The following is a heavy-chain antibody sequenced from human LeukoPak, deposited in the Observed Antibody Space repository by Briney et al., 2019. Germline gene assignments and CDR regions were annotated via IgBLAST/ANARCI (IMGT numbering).Heavy chain of an antibody. CDR2: ISGSGGST. CDR3: AKGGYSSGWRNYFDY. V-gene: IGHV3-23*01. Sequence: GGSLRLSCAASGFTFSSYAMSWVRQAPGKGLEWVSVISGSGGSTYYADSVKGRFIIPRDNSKNTLYLQMNSLRAEDTAVYYCAKGGYSSGWRNYFDYWGQGTLVTVSS. CDR1: GFTFSSYA. J-gene: IGHJ4*02. D-gene: IGHD6-19*01.